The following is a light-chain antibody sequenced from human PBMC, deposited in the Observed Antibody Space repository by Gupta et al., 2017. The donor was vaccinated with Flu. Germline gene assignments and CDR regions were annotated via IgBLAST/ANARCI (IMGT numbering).Light chain of an antibody. V-gene: IGLV1-44*01. CDR1: RSNIGSNT. CDR2: SNN. J-gene: IGLJ3*02. CDR3: AAWDDSLNGWV. Sequence: QSVLTQAPSASGTPAQRVTISCSGRRSNIGSNTVNWYQQFPGTAPKLLIYSNNERPSGVPDRFSGSKSGTSASLAISGLQSEDEADYYCAAWDDSLNGWVFGGGTKLTVL.